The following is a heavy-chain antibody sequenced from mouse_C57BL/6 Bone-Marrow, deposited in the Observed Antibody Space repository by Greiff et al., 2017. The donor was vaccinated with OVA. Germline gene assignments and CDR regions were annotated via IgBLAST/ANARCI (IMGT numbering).Heavy chain of an antibody. CDR3: ARGDGWLRTFWVYFDV. CDR1: GYTFTSYW. Sequence: QVQLQQSGAELVRPGSSVKLSCKASGYTFTSYWMHWVKQRPIQGLEWIGNIDPSDRETHYNQKFKDKATLTVDKSTRTAYMELSSLTSEDSAVYYFARGDGWLRTFWVYFDVWGTGTTVTVSS. D-gene: IGHD2-2*01. J-gene: IGHJ1*03. CDR2: IDPSDRET. V-gene: IGHV1-52*01.